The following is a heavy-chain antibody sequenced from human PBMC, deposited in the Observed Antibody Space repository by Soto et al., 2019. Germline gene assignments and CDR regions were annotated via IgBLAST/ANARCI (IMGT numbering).Heavy chain of an antibody. Sequence: SGPTLVKPTQTLTLTCTFSGFSLSTSGVGVGWIRQPPGKALEWLALIYLNDDKRYSPSLKSRLTITKDTSQNQVVLTRTNMDPVDTATYYCAHSGWFRLGSPENSYWYFDLWGRGTLVTVSS. CDR1: GFSLSTSGVG. CDR3: AHSGWFRLGSPENSYWYFDL. V-gene: IGHV2-5*01. CDR2: IYLNDDK. J-gene: IGHJ2*01. D-gene: IGHD7-27*01.